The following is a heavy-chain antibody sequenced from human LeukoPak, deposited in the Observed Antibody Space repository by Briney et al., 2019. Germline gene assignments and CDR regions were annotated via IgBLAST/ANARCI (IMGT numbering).Heavy chain of an antibody. Sequence: PGGSLRLSCAASGFTYSTYSVHWGRQAPGRGREWGSSITSSSTNIYYADSAKGRFAISRDNAKNSLYLQMNSLRAEDTAVSYCARSYSYGFWVPFDYWGQGTLVTVSS. CDR1: GFTYSTYS. CDR3: ARSYSYGFWVPFDY. J-gene: IGHJ4*02. CDR2: ITSSSTNI. V-gene: IGHV3-21*01. D-gene: IGHD5-18*01.